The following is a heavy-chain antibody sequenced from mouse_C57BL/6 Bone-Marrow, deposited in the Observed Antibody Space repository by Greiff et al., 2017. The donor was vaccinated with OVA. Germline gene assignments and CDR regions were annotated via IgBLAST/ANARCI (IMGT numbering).Heavy chain of an antibody. J-gene: IGHJ2*01. CDR2: IYPGSGST. Sequence: VQLQQPGAELVKPGASVKMSCKASGYTFTSYWITWVKQRPGQGLEWIGDIYPGSGSTNYNEKFKGKATLTADKSSSTAYMQLSSLTSEDSAVYFCARSKMTYSTVFDYWGQGTTLTVSS. CDR1: GYTFTSYW. D-gene: IGHD2-5*01. CDR3: ARSKMTYSTVFDY. V-gene: IGHV1-55*01.